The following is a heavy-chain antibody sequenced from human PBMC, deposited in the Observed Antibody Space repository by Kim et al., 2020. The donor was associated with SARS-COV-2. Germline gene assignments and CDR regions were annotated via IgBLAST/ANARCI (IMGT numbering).Heavy chain of an antibody. D-gene: IGHD1-26*01. V-gene: IGHV1-18*01. CDR3: AGAPSGSYYFNY. Sequence: NYAQKLQGRVTMTTDTSTSTAYMELRSLRSDDTAVYYCAGAPSGSYYFNYWGQGTLVTVSS. J-gene: IGHJ4*02.